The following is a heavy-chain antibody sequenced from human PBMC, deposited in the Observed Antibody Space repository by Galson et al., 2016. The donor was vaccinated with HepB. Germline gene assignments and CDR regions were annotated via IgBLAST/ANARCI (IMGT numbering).Heavy chain of an antibody. CDR1: GFSLTTRGMC. CDR3: ARFDFGGNFLDY. V-gene: IGHV2-70*01. D-gene: IGHD4-23*01. CDR2: IDWDGDQ. J-gene: IGHJ4*02. Sequence: PALVKPTQTLTLTCTFTGFSLTTRGMCVSWIRQPPGKALEWFALIDWDGDQYYTTSLKTRLTISKDTSKNQVLLTMTNMDPVDTATYYCARFDFGGNFLDYWGQGTLVTVSS.